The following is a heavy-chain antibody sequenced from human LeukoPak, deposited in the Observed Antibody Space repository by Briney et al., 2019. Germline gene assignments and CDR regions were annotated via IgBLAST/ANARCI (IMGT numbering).Heavy chain of an antibody. D-gene: IGHD6-19*01. CDR1: GFTFSSSS. CDR2: ISGSGGST. V-gene: IGHV3-23*01. J-gene: IGHJ4*02. Sequence: GGSLRLSCAASGFTFSSSSMSWVRQAPGKGLEWVSVISGSGGSTDYADSVKGRFTISRDNSKNTLYLQINSLRAEDTAVYYCAKGSGWYVWGQGTLVIVSS. CDR3: AKGSGWYV.